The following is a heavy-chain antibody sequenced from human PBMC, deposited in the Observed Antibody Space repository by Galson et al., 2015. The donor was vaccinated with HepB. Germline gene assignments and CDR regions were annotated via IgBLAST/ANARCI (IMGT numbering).Heavy chain of an antibody. D-gene: IGHD3-22*01. V-gene: IGHV3-15*07. J-gene: IGHJ3*02. CDR3: TTERYYDSSGYYTDAFDI. Sequence: SLRFSCAASGFTFSNAWMNWVRQAPGKGLEWVGRIKSKTDGGTTDYAAPVKGRFTISRDDSKNTLYLQMNSLKTEDTAVYYCTTERYYDSSGYYTDAFDIWGQGTMVTVSS. CDR2: IKSKTDGGTT. CDR1: GFTFSNAW.